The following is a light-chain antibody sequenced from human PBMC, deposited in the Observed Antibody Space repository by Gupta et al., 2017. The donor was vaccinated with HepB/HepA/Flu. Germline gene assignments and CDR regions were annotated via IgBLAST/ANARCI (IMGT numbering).Light chain of an antibody. J-gene: IGKJ2*01. Sequence: QMTQTPPTLSASLGDRVTITCRASQNVGRRLAWYHQKPGKAPKLLIYETSNLASGVPSRFSGSKSGTEFTLTISGLQPDDVATYYCQQYNSYFPYTFGQGTKLEIK. CDR2: ETS. CDR3: QQYNSYFPYT. V-gene: IGKV1-5*03. CDR1: QNVGRR.